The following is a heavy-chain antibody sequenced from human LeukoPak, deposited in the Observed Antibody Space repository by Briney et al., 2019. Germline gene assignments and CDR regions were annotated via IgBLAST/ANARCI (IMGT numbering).Heavy chain of an antibody. V-gene: IGHV1-69*13. D-gene: IGHD2-2*01. Sequence: GASVKVSCKASGYTFTSYYIHWVRQAPGQGLEWMGGIIPIFGTANYAQKFQGRVTITADESTSTAYMELSSLRSEDTAVYYCATSLEADPYCSSTSCYGSYYYYGMDVWGQGTTVTVSS. CDR3: ATSLEADPYCSSTSCYGSYYYYGMDV. CDR1: GYTFTSYY. CDR2: IIPIFGTA. J-gene: IGHJ6*02.